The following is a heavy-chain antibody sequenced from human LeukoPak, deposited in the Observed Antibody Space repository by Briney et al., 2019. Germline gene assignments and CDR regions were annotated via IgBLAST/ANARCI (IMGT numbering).Heavy chain of an antibody. V-gene: IGHV1-18*01. CDR3: ARGDDAFDI. CDR1: GYTFTSYG. J-gene: IGHJ3*02. CDR2: ISAYSQNT. Sequence: ASVKVSCKASGYTFTSYGISWVRQAPGQGLEWMGWISAYSQNTNYIQKVQGRVTVTTDTSTSTVYMELRSLRSDDTAVYYCARGDDAFDIWGQGTMVTVSS.